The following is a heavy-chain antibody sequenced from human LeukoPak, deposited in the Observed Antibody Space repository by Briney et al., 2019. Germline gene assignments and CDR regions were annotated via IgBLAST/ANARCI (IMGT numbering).Heavy chain of an antibody. V-gene: IGHV3-30*02. CDR3: AKVPGGWSSGTPPY. J-gene: IGHJ4*02. Sequence: GGSLRLSCAASGFTFSSYGMHWVRQAPGKGLEWVAFIRYDGSNKYYADSVKGRFTISRDNSKNTLYLQMNSLRAEDTAVYYCAKVPGGWSSGTPPYWGQGTLVTVSS. D-gene: IGHD3-22*01. CDR1: GFTFSSYG. CDR2: IRYDGSNK.